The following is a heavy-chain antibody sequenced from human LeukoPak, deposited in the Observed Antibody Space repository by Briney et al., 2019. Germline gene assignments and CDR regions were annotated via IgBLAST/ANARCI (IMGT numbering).Heavy chain of an antibody. CDR1: GFTFSAYS. Sequence: GGSLRLSCAASGFTFSAYSINWVRQAPGRGLEWVSSISSSGTYIYYADSVKGRFTISRDNAKNSLYLQMNSLRAEDTAVYYCARDRREWGQGTLVTVSS. CDR3: ARDRRE. J-gene: IGHJ4*02. V-gene: IGHV3-21*01. CDR2: ISSSGTYI.